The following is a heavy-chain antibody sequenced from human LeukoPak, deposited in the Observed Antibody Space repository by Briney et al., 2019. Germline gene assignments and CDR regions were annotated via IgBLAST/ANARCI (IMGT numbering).Heavy chain of an antibody. CDR3: ASRYCTGVNCFAASYMCMDV. D-gene: IGHD2-8*02. CDR1: GLTFSRYW. CDR2: IKQDGSEK. V-gene: IGHV3-7*01. Sequence: GGSLRLSCAASGLTFSRYWMTWFRQVPGKGLEWVANIKQDGSEKYYVDSVKGRFTISRDNADRSLYLQRTSLRVEDTAVYFCASRYCTGVNCFAASYMCMDVWGKGTTVTVSS. J-gene: IGHJ6*03.